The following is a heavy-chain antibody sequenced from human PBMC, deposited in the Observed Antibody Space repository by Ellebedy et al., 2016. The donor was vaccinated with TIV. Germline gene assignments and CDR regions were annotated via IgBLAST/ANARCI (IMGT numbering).Heavy chain of an antibody. CDR2: IKQDGGER. Sequence: GESLKISCAASGFTFSSYWMSWVRQAPGKGLQWVANIKQDGGERYYVEFVRGRFTISRDNAKNSLYLQMNSLRAEDTAVYYCARESQWAFDHWGQGTLVTASS. D-gene: IGHD1-26*01. J-gene: IGHJ4*02. CDR1: GFTFSSYW. V-gene: IGHV3-7*03. CDR3: ARESQWAFDH.